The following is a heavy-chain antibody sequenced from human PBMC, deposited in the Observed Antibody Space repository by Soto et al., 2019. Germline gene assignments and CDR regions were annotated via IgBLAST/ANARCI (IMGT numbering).Heavy chain of an antibody. CDR3: ARDEVITFGGVTVGVSGMDV. CDR1: GFTFSDYY. Sequence: PGGSLRLSCAASGFTFSDYYMSWIRQAPGKGLEWVSYISSSGSTIYYADSVKGRFTISRDNAKNSLYLQMNSLRAEDTAVYYCARDEVITFGGVTVGVSGMDVWGQGTTITVSS. J-gene: IGHJ6*02. D-gene: IGHD3-16*02. CDR2: ISSSGSTI. V-gene: IGHV3-11*01.